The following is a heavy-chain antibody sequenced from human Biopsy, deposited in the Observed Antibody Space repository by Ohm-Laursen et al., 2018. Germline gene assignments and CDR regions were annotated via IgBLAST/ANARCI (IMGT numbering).Heavy chain of an antibody. J-gene: IGHJ4*02. D-gene: IGHD3-16*01. V-gene: IGHV3-48*03. Sequence: SLRLSCAAPGFTFNTYEMIWVRQAPGKGLEWVSYTSSSGNTIDYADSVKGRFTISRDNAKNLPYLQMNSLKTEDTAVYYCTLEGGGFDNWGQGTLVTVSS. CDR3: TLEGGGFDN. CDR2: TSSSGNTI. CDR1: GFTFNTYE.